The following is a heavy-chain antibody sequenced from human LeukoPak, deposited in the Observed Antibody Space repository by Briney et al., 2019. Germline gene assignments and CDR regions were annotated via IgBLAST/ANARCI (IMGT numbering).Heavy chain of an antibody. CDR1: GGSFSGYY. CDR3: ARAAIVVVPAAPYYYYMDV. V-gene: IGHV4-34*01. J-gene: IGHJ6*03. D-gene: IGHD2-2*01. CDR2: INHSGST. Sequence: KPSETLSLTCAVYGGSFSGYYWSWIRQPPGKGLEWIGEINHSGSTNCNPSLKSRVIISVDTSKNQFSLKLSSVTAADTAVYYCARAAIVVVPAAPYYYYMDVWGKGTTVTVPS.